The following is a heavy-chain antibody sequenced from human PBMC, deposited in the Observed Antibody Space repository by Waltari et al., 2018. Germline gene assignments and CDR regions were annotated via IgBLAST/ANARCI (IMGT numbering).Heavy chain of an antibody. Sequence: QVQLQESGPGLVKPSETLSLTCAVSGYSTSSGYSWGGIRQPPGKGLEWIGSIYHSGSTYYNPSLKSRVTISVDTSKNQFSLKLSSVTAADTAVYYCASLAVTDEYYFDYWGQGTLVTVSS. V-gene: IGHV4-38-2*01. J-gene: IGHJ4*02. CDR3: ASLAVTDEYYFDY. CDR2: IYHSGST. D-gene: IGHD2-21*02. CDR1: GYSTSSGYS.